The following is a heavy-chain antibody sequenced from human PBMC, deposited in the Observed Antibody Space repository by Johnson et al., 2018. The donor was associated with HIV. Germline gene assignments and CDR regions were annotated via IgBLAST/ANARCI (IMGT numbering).Heavy chain of an antibody. CDR2: IRYDGSNK. CDR3: ARVRTGRENAFDI. D-gene: IGHD2-8*02. CDR1: GFTFSSYG. V-gene: IGHV3-30*02. J-gene: IGHJ3*02. Sequence: MQLVESGGGVVQPGGSLRLSCAASGFTFSSYGMHWVRQAPGKGLEWVAFIRYDGSNKYYADSVKGRFTISRDNSKNTLYLQMNSLRAEDTALYYCARVRTGRENAFDIWGQGTMVTVSS.